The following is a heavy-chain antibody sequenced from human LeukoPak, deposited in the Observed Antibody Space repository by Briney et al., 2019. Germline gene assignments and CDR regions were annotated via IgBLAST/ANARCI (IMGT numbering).Heavy chain of an antibody. CDR2: IYYSGST. CDR3: AKSTYYYDTFVNAFDF. CDR1: GDSISSYY. J-gene: IGHJ3*01. V-gene: IGHV4-59*12. D-gene: IGHD3-22*01. Sequence: SETPSLTCTVSGDSISSYYWSWIRQPPGKGLEWIGYIYYSGSTEYNPSLKSRVTISVDTSKNQFSLKLSSVTAADTAVYYCAKSTYYYDTFVNAFDFWGQGTVVTVSS.